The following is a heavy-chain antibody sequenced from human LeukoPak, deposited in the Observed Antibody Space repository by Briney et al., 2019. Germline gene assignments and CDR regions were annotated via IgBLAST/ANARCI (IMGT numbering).Heavy chain of an antibody. CDR3: ARDRELGSSSWYGYYYYYYGMDV. J-gene: IGHJ6*02. Sequence: GGSLRLSCAASGSTFSSYAMHWVRQAPGKGLEWVAVISYDGSNKYYADSVKGRFTISRDNSKNTLYLQMNSLRAEDTAVYYCARDRELGSSSWYGYYYYYYGMDVWGQGTTVTVSS. V-gene: IGHV3-30-3*01. CDR2: ISYDGSNK. CDR1: GSTFSSYA. D-gene: IGHD6-13*01.